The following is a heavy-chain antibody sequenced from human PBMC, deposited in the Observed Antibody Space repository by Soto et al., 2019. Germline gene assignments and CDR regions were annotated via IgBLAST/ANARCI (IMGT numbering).Heavy chain of an antibody. Sequence: SVKVSCKASGGTFSSYAISWVRQAPGQGLEWMGGIIPIFGTANYAQKFQGRVTITADESTSTAYMELSSLRSEDTAVYYCARDVAAAGNWFDPWGQGTLVTSPQ. CDR1: GGTFSSYA. D-gene: IGHD6-13*01. CDR2: IIPIFGTA. J-gene: IGHJ5*02. CDR3: ARDVAAAGNWFDP. V-gene: IGHV1-69*13.